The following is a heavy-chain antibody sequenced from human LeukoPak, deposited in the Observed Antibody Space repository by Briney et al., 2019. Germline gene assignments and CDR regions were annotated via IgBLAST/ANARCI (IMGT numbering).Heavy chain of an antibody. Sequence: ASVKVSCKASGYTFTSYAMHWVRQAPGQRLEWMGWINAGNGNTKYSQKLQGRVTITGDTSASTAYMELSSLRSEDTAVYYCARVSDSSGPFDYWGQGTLVTVSS. CDR1: GYTFTSYA. CDR2: INAGNGNT. D-gene: IGHD3-22*01. V-gene: IGHV1-3*01. CDR3: ARVSDSSGPFDY. J-gene: IGHJ4*02.